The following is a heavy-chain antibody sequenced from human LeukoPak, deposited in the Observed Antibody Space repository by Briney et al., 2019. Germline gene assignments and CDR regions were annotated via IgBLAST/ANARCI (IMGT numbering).Heavy chain of an antibody. CDR2: INHSGRT. D-gene: IGHD3-22*01. V-gene: IGHV4-34*01. J-gene: IGHJ4*02. CDR3: ARAGDSSGYSDY. Sequence: SETLSLTCAVYGGSFSGYYWTWIRRSPGKGLEWIGEINHSGRTNYNPSLKSRVTISVDTSKNQISLKLSSVTAADTAVYYCARAGDSSGYSDYWGQGTLVTVSS. CDR1: GGSFSGYY.